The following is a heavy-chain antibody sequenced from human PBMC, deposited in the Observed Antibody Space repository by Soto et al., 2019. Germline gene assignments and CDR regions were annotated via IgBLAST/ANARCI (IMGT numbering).Heavy chain of an antibody. CDR1: GGSISSGDYY. V-gene: IGHV4-30-4*01. Sequence: QVQLQESGPGLVKPSQTLSLTCTVSGGSISSGDYYWSWIRQPPGKGLEWIGYIYYSGSTYYNPSLKSRVTXSXDXPKNQFSLKLSSVTAADTAVYYCARVDSSGYQPFDYWGQGTLVTVS. CDR2: IYYSGST. J-gene: IGHJ4*02. D-gene: IGHD3-22*01. CDR3: ARVDSSGYQPFDY.